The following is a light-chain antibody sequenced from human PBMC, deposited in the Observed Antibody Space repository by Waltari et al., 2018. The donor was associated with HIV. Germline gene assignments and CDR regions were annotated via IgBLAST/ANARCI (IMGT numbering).Light chain of an antibody. Sequence: DIVMTQSPDSLAVSLGERATINCKSSQRVLSSSNNKNYLSWFQQKPGQPPKLLIYGASTRASGVPDRFSGSGSGTDFTLSISSLQAEDVAVYYCEQYHTILRTFGEGTKVEI. CDR1: QRVLSSSNNKNY. CDR3: EQYHTILRT. CDR2: GAS. J-gene: IGKJ1*01. V-gene: IGKV4-1*01.